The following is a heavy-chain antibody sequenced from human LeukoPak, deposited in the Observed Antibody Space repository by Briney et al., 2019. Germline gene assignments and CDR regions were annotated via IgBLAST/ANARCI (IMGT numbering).Heavy chain of an antibody. D-gene: IGHD3-9*01. CDR1: GGSFSGYY. V-gene: IGHV4-34*01. CDR2: INHSGST. J-gene: IGHJ3*02. CDR3: ARPRTTGSLDAFDI. Sequence: PSETLSFTCAVYGGSFSGYYWSWIRQPPGKGLEWIGEINHSGSTNYNPSLKSRVTISVDTSKNQFSLKLSSVTAADTAVYYCARPRTTGSLDAFDIWGQGTMVTVSS.